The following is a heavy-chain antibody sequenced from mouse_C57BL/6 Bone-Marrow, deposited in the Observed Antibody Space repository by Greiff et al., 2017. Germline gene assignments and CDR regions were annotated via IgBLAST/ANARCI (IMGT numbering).Heavy chain of an antibody. V-gene: IGHV5-17*01. Sequence: EVKLVESGGGLVKPGGSLKLSCAASGFTFSDYGMHWVRQAPEKGLEWVAYISSGSSTIYYADTVKGRLTISRDNAKNTLFLQMTSLRAEDTAMDYCAMRGYGSSSLFAYWGQGTLVTVSA. J-gene: IGHJ3*01. D-gene: IGHD1-1*01. CDR2: ISSGSSTI. CDR3: AMRGYGSSSLFAY. CDR1: GFTFSDYG.